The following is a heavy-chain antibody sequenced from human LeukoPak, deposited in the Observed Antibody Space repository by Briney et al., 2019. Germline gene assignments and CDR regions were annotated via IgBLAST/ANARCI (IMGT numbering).Heavy chain of an antibody. Sequence: SETLSLTCTVSGGSITSYYWSWIRQPPGKGLEWIGYIYFSGSTNYNPSLKSRVTISVDTSKNQFSLKLSSVTAADTALYYCARATTAYCTGGVCPNFDYWGQGTLVTVSS. CDR1: GGSITSYY. J-gene: IGHJ4*02. CDR3: ARATTAYCTGGVCPNFDY. D-gene: IGHD2-8*02. CDR2: IYFSGST. V-gene: IGHV4-59*01.